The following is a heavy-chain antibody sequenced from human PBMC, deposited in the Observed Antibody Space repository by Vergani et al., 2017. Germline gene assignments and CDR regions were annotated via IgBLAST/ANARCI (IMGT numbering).Heavy chain of an antibody. V-gene: IGHV4-59*01. CDR1: GGSISSYY. J-gene: IGHJ6*02. D-gene: IGHD3-10*01. CDR2: IYYSGST. Sequence: QVQLQESGPGLVKPSETLSLTCTVSGGSISSYYWSWIRQPPGKGLEWIGYIYYSGSTNYNPSLKSRVTISVDTSKNQFSLKLSSVTAADTAVYYFARGAEGYYSSGSPEPDYYYYDGMDVWGQGTTVTVYS. CDR3: ARGAEGYYSSGSPEPDYYYYDGMDV.